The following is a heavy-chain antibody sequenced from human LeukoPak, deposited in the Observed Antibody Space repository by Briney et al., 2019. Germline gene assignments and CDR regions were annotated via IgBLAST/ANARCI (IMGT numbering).Heavy chain of an antibody. D-gene: IGHD6-13*01. J-gene: IGHJ5*02. CDR1: GFTVSDNY. CDR3: ARDAPQVPAAGVLAS. V-gene: IGHV3-53*01. Sequence: GGSLRLSCAASGFTVSDNYMSWVRQAPGKGLEWVSAMYSGGDTYYADSVRGRFTFSRDISKNTLYLQMNGLRTEDTAMYYCARDAPQVPAAGVLASWGQGTLVTVSS. CDR2: MYSGGDT.